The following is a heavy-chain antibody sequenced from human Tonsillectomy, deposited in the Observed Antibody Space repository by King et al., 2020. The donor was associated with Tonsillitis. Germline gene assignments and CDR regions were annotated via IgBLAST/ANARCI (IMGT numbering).Heavy chain of an antibody. CDR2: IYRGGSGT. V-gene: IGHV3-23*03. CDR3: ARIYDSSGYYPWYFDL. D-gene: IGHD3-22*01. J-gene: IGHJ2*01. Sequence: VQLVESGGGLVQPGGSLRLSCAASGFTFSSYVMTWVRQAPGKGLECVSVIYRGGSGTYYADSVKGRFTISRDDSKNTLYLQLNSLRAEDTAIYYCARIYDSSGYYPWYFDLWGRGTLVTVSS. CDR1: GFTFSSYV.